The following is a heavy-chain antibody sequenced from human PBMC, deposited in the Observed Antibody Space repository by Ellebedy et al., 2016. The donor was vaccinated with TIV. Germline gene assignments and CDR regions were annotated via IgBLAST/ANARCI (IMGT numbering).Heavy chain of an antibody. D-gene: IGHD2-15*01. J-gene: IGHJ4*02. Sequence: PGGSLRLSCKGSGYVFTSYWIGWVRQMPGKGLEWMGRIYPGDSDTRYSPSFQGQVTISADKSISTAYLQWGSLKASDTAMYYCARQYCSGGSCYQTIFDSWGQGTLVTVSS. V-gene: IGHV5-51*01. CDR1: GYVFTSYW. CDR2: IYPGDSDT. CDR3: ARQYCSGGSCYQTIFDS.